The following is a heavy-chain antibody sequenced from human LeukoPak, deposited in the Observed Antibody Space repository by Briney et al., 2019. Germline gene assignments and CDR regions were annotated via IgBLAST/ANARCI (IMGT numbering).Heavy chain of an antibody. CDR3: ARNAYYYGSVSYFNY. V-gene: IGHV4-34*01. CDR2: INHSGST. D-gene: IGHD3-10*01. Sequence: SETLSLTCAVYGGSFSGYYWSWIRQPPGKGLEWIGEINHSGSTNYNPSLKSRVTISVDTSKNQFSLKLSSVTAADTAVYYCARNAYYYGSVSYFNYWGQGTLVTVSS. CDR1: GGSFSGYY. J-gene: IGHJ4*02.